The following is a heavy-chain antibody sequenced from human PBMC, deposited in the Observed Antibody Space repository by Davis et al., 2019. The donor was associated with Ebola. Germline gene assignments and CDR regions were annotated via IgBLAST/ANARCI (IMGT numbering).Heavy chain of an antibody. V-gene: IGHV4-4*07. Sequence: PSETLSLTCTVSGVSISNYYWSWIRPPAGKGLEWIGRLYTSGSTIYNPSLKSRVTISVDTSQNQFSLKLNSVTAADTAVYYCARAPVAGAGTRWGTRWFDPWGQGTLVTVSS. CDR1: GVSISNYY. D-gene: IGHD1-7*01. J-gene: IGHJ5*02. CDR3: ARAPVAGAGTRWGTRWFDP. CDR2: LYTSGST.